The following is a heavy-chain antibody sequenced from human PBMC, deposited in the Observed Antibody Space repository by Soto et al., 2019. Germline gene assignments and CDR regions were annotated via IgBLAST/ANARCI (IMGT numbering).Heavy chain of an antibody. CDR1: GFTFNDYY. D-gene: IGHD3-22*01. CDR3: ARDWNYDSSGTIFDY. Sequence: GGSLRLSCAASGFTFNDYYMSWIRQAPGKGLEWVSYISSSSSYTNYADSVKGRFTISRDNAKNSLYLQMNSLRAEDTAVYYCARDWNYDSSGTIFDYWGQGTLVTVSS. J-gene: IGHJ4*02. CDR2: ISSSSSYT. V-gene: IGHV3-11*06.